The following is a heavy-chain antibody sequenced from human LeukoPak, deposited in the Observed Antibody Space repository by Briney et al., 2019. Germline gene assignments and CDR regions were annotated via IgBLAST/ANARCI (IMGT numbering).Heavy chain of an antibody. CDR3: ASLYDYGDYFD. CDR2: IIPIFGTA. D-gene: IGHD4-17*01. Sequence: ASVKVSCKASGGTFSSYAISWVRQAPGQGLEWMGGIIPIFGTANYAQKFQGRVTITADESTSTAYMELSSLRSEDTAVYYCASLYDYGDYFDWGQGTLVTVSS. V-gene: IGHV1-69*13. J-gene: IGHJ4*02. CDR1: GGTFSSYA.